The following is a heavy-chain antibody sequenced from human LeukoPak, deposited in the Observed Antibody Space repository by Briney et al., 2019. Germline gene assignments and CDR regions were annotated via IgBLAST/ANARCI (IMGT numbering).Heavy chain of an antibody. V-gene: IGHV3-73*01. CDR3: TTYDSGSSDY. D-gene: IGHD3-10*01. CDR1: GFTFSGSA. Sequence: GGSLRLSCAASGFTFSGSAMHWVRQASGKGLEGVGRIRSKANSYAATYAASVKGRFTISRDDSKNTAYLQMNSLKTEDTAVYYCTTYDSGSSDYWGQGTLVTVSS. CDR2: IRSKANSYAA. J-gene: IGHJ4*02.